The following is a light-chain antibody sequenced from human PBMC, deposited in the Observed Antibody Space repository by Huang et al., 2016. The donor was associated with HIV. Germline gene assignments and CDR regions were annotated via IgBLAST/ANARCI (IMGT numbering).Light chain of an antibody. CDR3: QQRSAWPLT. CDR1: QSVSNG. CDR2: EAS. V-gene: IGKV3-11*01. J-gene: IGKJ4*01. Sequence: EIVFTQSPVTRSLYPGERATLSGRASQSVSNGVVWYQQRPGQAPSLLISEASNGATCIPRRVSGSGSGTDFTLTISSLEPEDFGVYYCQQRSAWPLTFGGGTKVGIK.